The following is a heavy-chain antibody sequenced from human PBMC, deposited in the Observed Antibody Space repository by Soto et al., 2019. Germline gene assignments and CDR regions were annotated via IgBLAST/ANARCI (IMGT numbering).Heavy chain of an antibody. CDR3: ARDLHQGDEYSYWQRPSEYLDY. V-gene: IGHV3-7*01. CDR1: GFTFSSYW. J-gene: IGHJ4*02. D-gene: IGHD5-18*01. Sequence: GGSLRLSCAAPGFTFSSYWMSWVRQAPGKGLEWVANIEQDGSEKYYVDSVKGRFTISRDNAKNSLYLQMNSLRAEDTAVYYCARDLHQGDEYSYWQRPSEYLDYWGQGTLVTVSS. CDR2: IEQDGSEK.